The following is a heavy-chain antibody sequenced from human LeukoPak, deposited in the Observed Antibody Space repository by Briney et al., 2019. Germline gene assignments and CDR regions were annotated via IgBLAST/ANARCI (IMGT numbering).Heavy chain of an antibody. CDR1: GFTFSSYA. Sequence: GGSLRLSCAASGFTFSSYAMSWVRQAPGKGLEWVSAISGSGGSTYYADSVKGRFTISRDNSKSTLYLQMNSLRAEDTAVYYCAKDGTLYSSGRFDYWGQGTLVTVSS. V-gene: IGHV3-23*01. CDR3: AKDGTLYSSGRFDY. CDR2: ISGSGGST. J-gene: IGHJ4*02. D-gene: IGHD6-19*01.